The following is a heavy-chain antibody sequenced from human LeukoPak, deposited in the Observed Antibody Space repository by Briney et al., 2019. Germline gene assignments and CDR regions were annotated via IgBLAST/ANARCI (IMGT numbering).Heavy chain of an antibody. Sequence: SVKVSCKASGGTFSSYAISWVRQAPGQGLEWMGGIIPIFGTANYAQKFQGRVTITADESTSTAYMELSSLSSEDTAVYYCARDVCSGGSCYAWGFDPWGQGTLVTVSS. V-gene: IGHV1-69*13. CDR1: GGTFSSYA. J-gene: IGHJ5*02. CDR2: IIPIFGTA. CDR3: ARDVCSGGSCYAWGFDP. D-gene: IGHD2-15*01.